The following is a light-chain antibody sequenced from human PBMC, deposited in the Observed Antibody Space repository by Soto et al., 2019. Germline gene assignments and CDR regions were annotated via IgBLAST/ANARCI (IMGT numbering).Light chain of an antibody. Sequence: QSALTQPASVSGSPGQSITMSCTGTSSDVGGYDYVSWYQQHPGEVPKLIIFEGSSRPAWISNRFSASKSGNTASLTISGLQAEDEADYYCSSYTTSSSYVFGTGTKLTVL. CDR1: SSDVGGYDY. V-gene: IGLV2-14*01. CDR2: EGS. CDR3: SSYTTSSSYV. J-gene: IGLJ1*01.